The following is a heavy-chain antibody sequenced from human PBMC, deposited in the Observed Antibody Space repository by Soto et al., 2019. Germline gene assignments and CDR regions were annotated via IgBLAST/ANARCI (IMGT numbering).Heavy chain of an antibody. CDR3: ARELSVTNSPINWKVHYYGMDV. Sequence: SETLSLTCAVYGGSFSGYYWSWIRQPPGKGLEWIGEINHSGSTNYNPSLKSRVTISVDTSKNQFSLKLSSVTAADTAVYYCARELSVTNSPINWKVHYYGMDVWGQGTTVTVS. J-gene: IGHJ6*02. CDR1: GGSFSGYY. D-gene: IGHD4-17*01. V-gene: IGHV4-34*01. CDR2: INHSGST.